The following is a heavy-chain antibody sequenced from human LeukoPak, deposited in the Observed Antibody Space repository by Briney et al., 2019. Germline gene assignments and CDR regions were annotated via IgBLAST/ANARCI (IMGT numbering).Heavy chain of an antibody. Sequence: AGSLRLSCAASGFTISTYWRTWVRQAPGKGLEWMANIKTDGSPTYNLYSVKGRFTISRDDAKNFLSLQLGSLRADHTGVYYCARGAMGGRDYLLDSWGEGSLVSVS. CDR2: IKTDGSPT. J-gene: IGHJ4*02. V-gene: IGHV3-7*01. D-gene: IGHD3-16*01. CDR3: ARGAMGGRDYLLDS. CDR1: GFTISTYW.